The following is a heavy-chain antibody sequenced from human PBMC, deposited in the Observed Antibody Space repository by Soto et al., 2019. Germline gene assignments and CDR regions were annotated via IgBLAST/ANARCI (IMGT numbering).Heavy chain of an antibody. J-gene: IGHJ4*02. CDR2: IRSKAYGGTT. D-gene: IGHD4-17*01. CDR3: TRVQGGLRLHYFDY. Sequence: GGSLRLSCTASGFTFGDYAMSWFRQAPGKGLEWVGFIRSKAYGGTTEYAASVKGRFTISRDDSKSIAYLQMNSLKTEDTAVYYCTRVQGGLRLHYFDYWGQGTLVTVSS. V-gene: IGHV3-49*03. CDR1: GFTFGDYA.